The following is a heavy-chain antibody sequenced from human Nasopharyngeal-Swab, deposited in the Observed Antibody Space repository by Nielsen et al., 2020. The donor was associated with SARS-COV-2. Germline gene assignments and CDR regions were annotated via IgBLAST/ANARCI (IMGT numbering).Heavy chain of an antibody. J-gene: IGHJ6*03. Sequence: ASVKVSCKASGYVFTGYYLNWVRQAPGQGLEWMGWINPKSGGTNYAEKYQGWATMTRDTSISTAYMELSRLRSDDTAVYYCARGYCSGGSCYDYYMDVWGKGTTVTVSS. CDR1: GYVFTGYY. D-gene: IGHD2-15*01. V-gene: IGHV1-2*04. CDR2: INPKSGGT. CDR3: ARGYCSGGSCYDYYMDV.